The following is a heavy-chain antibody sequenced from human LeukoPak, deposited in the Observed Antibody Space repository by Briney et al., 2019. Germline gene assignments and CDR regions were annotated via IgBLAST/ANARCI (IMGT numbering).Heavy chain of an antibody. J-gene: IGHJ4*02. CDR1: GFTFSSYA. CDR2: ISGSGGST. V-gene: IGHV3-23*01. CDR3: AGEYSSGYYYEY. Sequence: GSLRLSCAASGFTFSSYAMSWVRQAPGKGLEWVSAISGSGGSTYYADSVKGRFTISRDNSKNTLYLQMNSLRAEDTAVYYCAGEYSSGYYYEYWGQGTLVTVSS. D-gene: IGHD3-22*01.